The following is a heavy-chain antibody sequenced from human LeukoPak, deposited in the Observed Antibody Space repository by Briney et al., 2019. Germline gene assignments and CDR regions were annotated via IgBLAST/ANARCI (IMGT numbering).Heavy chain of an antibody. V-gene: IGHV3-30*18. D-gene: IGHD1/OR15-1a*01. CDR2: ISYDGSNK. J-gene: IGHJ4*02. CDR1: GFTFSSYG. CDR3: AKVPAWDNTWRFDY. Sequence: GGSLRLSCAASGFTFSSYGMHWVRQAPGKGLEWVAVISYDGSNKYYADSVKGRFTISRDNSKNTLYLQMNRLRADDTAVYYCAKVPAWDNTWRFDYWGQGTLVTVSS.